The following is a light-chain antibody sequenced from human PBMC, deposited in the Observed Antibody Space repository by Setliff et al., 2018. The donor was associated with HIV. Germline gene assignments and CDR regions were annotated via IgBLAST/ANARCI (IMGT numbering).Light chain of an antibody. Sequence: QSALTQPASVSGSPGQTITISCTGTSSDVGTYDYVSWYQQHPGKAPKLMIYEVSNRPSGVSNRFSGSKSGNTASLTVSGLQAGDEADYYCSSYSTSGTLLGTGTKVTVL. CDR2: EVS. CDR3: SSYSTSGTL. V-gene: IGLV2-14*01. J-gene: IGLJ1*01. CDR1: SSDVGTYDY.